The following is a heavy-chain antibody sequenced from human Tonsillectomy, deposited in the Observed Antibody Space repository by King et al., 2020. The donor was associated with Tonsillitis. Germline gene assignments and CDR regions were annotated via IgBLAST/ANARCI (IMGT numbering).Heavy chain of an antibody. J-gene: IGHJ3*02. D-gene: IGHD3-22*01. V-gene: IGHV3-11*01. Sequence: VQLVQSGGGLVKPGGSLRLSCAASRFTFSDYSMSWIRQAPGKGLEWVSYISNSGSTIYYADSVKGRFTISRDNAKNSLYLQMNSLGAEDTAVYYCASHSTYYDGLEGRLRQYDAFDIWGQGTMVTVSS. CDR3: ASHSTYYDGLEGRLRQYDAFDI. CDR1: RFTFSDYS. CDR2: ISNSGSTI.